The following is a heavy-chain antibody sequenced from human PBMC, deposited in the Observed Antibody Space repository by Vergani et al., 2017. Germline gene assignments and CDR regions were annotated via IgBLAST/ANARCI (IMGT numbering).Heavy chain of an antibody. D-gene: IGHD2-2*01. CDR1: GFTFSSYG. CDR2: IWYDGSNK. J-gene: IGHJ4*02. V-gene: IGHV3-33*01. Sequence: QVQLVESGGGVVQPGRSLRLSCAASGFTFSSYGMHWVRQAPGKGLEWVAVIWYDGSNKYYADSVKGRFTISRDNSKNTLYLQMNSLRAEDTAVYYCARDRGWSSTSCYAPGNFDYWGQGTLVTVSS. CDR3: ARDRGWSSTSCYAPGNFDY.